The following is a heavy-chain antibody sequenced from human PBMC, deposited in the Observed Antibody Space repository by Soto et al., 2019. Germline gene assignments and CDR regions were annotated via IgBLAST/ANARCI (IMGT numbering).Heavy chain of an antibody. J-gene: IGHJ6*03. Sequence: EVQLVESGGGLVQPGGSLKLSCAASGFTFSGSAMHWVRQASGKGLEWVGRIRSKANSYATAYAASVKGRFTISRDDSKNTAYLQMNSLKTEDTAVYYCTRREWGQFVVVPAANARVYYMDVWGKGTTVTVSS. CDR3: TRREWGQFVVVPAANARVYYMDV. V-gene: IGHV3-73*01. CDR2: IRSKANSYAT. CDR1: GFTFSGSA. D-gene: IGHD2-2*01.